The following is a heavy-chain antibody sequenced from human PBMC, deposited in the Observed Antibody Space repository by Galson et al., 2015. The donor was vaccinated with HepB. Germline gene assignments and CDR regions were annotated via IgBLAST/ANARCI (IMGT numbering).Heavy chain of an antibody. CDR2: SVWDDDK. V-gene: IGHV2-70*11. Sequence: PALVKRTQTLTMTCTFSGFSLRTSGVWVGWIRQPPGKALEWLVRSVWDDDKYYSTTLKTRLTICKDTSKNQVVLPMTIMEPVDTATYYCARLSRSNRVAGGLNFDYWGQGTLVTVSS. CDR1: GFSLRTSGVW. J-gene: IGHJ4*02. CDR3: ARLSRSNRVAGGLNFDY. D-gene: IGHD6-19*01.